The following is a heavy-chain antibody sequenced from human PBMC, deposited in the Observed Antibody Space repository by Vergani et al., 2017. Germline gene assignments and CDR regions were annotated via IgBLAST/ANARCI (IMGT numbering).Heavy chain of an antibody. CDR2: IYYTGST. J-gene: IGHJ6*03. Sequence: QLQLQESGPGLVKPSETLSLTCTVSGGSISSSRYYWGWIRQPPVKGLEWIGSIYYTGSTYYNPSLKRRVTISVDTSKNQFSLKLNSVTAADTAVYYCARAIFGVVSSEYYYYMDVWGKGTTVTVSS. V-gene: IGHV4-39*07. D-gene: IGHD3-3*01. CDR3: ARAIFGVVSSEYYYYMDV. CDR1: GGSISSSRYY.